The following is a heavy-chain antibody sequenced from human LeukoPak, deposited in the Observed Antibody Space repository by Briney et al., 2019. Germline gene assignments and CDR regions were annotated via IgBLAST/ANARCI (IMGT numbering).Heavy chain of an antibody. CDR3: ARHCCSGPAKRVFDI. CDR1: GGSFSGYH. CDR2: ISYSGNT. J-gene: IGHJ3*02. D-gene: IGHD2-15*01. V-gene: IGHV4-34*01. Sequence: SETLSLTCAVYGGSFSGYHWGWVRQPPGKGLEWIGTISYSGNTDYNPSLRSRVTISADTSNNQFSLRLGSVTAADTAVYHCARHCCSGPAKRVFDIWGQGTMVTVSS.